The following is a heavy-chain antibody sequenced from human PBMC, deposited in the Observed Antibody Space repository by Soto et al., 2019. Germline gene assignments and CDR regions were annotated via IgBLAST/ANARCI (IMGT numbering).Heavy chain of an antibody. Sequence: ASVKVSCKASGYTFTGYYMHWVRQAPGQGLEWMGWINPDSGGTNYAQKFQGWVTMTRDKSISTAYMELSRLRSDDTAVYYCARDKKDVRAGDGNYFDYWGQGTLVTVYS. D-gene: IGHD3-10*01. CDR3: ARDKKDVRAGDGNYFDY. CDR1: GYTFTGYY. CDR2: INPDSGGT. J-gene: IGHJ4*02. V-gene: IGHV1-2*04.